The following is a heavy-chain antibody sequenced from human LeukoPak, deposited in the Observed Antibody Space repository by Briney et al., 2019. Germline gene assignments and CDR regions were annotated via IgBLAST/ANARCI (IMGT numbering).Heavy chain of an antibody. Sequence: GASVKVSCKASGYTFTSYDINWVRQATGQGLEWMGWMNPNSGNTGYAQKFQGRVTMTRNTSISTAYMELSSLRSEDTAVYYCARDGQWLVLYYYYYYGMDVWGQGTTVTVSS. J-gene: IGHJ6*02. CDR2: MNPNSGNT. CDR3: ARDGQWLVLYYYYYYGMDV. V-gene: IGHV1-8*01. CDR1: GYTFTSYD. D-gene: IGHD6-19*01.